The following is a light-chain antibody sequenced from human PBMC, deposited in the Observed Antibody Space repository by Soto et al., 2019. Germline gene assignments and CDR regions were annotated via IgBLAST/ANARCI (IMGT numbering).Light chain of an antibody. CDR1: TSDVGSYNR. V-gene: IGLV2-14*03. CDR3: SSFTSSSPWV. J-gene: IGLJ3*02. CDR2: DVS. Sequence: QSVLTQPASVSGSPGQSITISCTGTTSDVGSYNRVSWYQQYPGKAPTLMINDVSDRPSGVSDRFSGSKSGNTASLTISGLQAEDEADYYCSSFTSSSPWVFGGGTKVTVL.